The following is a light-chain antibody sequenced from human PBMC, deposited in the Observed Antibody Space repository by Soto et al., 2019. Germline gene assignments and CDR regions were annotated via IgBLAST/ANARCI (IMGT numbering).Light chain of an antibody. J-gene: IGLJ2*01. CDR2: DVS. V-gene: IGLV2-11*01. CDR3: CSYASSVV. Sequence: QSALTRPRSVSGSPGQSVTISCTGTSSDVGGYNYVSWYQQHPGKAPKLMIYDVSKRPSGVPDRFSGSKSGNTASLTISGLQAEDEADYYCCSYASSVVFGGGTKLTVL. CDR1: SSDVGGYNY.